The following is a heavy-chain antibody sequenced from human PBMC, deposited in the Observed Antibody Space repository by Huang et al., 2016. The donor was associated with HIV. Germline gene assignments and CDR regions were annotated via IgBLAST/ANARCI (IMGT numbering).Heavy chain of an antibody. J-gene: IGHJ4*02. Sequence: QVQLQESGPGLVKPSQTLSLTCTVSGGSVSSDGYYWSWIRQPPGKGLEWIGYIYPSGITYYNPSLKSRGTMSMDTTKNQVSLHLSSVTAADTAVYYCARYRSRGGFGNYFGYWGQGTLVTVSS. D-gene: IGHD3-10*01. CDR1: GGSVSSDGYY. CDR2: IYPSGIT. CDR3: ARYRSRGGFGNYFGY. V-gene: IGHV4-30-4*08.